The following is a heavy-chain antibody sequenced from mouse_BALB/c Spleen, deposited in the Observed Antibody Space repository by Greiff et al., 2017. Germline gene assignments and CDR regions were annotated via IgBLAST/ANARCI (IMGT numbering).Heavy chain of an antibody. CDR2: ISSGGSYT. D-gene: IGHD2-4*01. CDR3: TRENYDHDRAMDY. V-gene: IGHV5-6-4*01. J-gene: IGHJ4*01. Sequence: DVMLVESGGGLVKPGGSLKLSCAASGFTFSSYTMSWVRQTPEKRLEWVATISSGGSYTYYPDSVKGRFTISRDNAKNTLYLQMSSLKSEDTAMYYCTRENYDHDRAMDYWGQGTSVTVSS. CDR1: GFTFSSYT.